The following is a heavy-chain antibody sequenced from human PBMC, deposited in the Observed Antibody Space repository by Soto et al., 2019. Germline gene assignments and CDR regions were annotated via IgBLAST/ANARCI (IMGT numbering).Heavy chain of an antibody. Sequence: GESLKISCKGSGYSFTSYWIGWVRQMPGKGLEWMGIIYPGDSDTRYSPSFQGQVTISADKSISTAYLQWSSLKASGTAMYYCARTAWFHRGGMDVWGQGTTVTVSS. V-gene: IGHV5-51*01. D-gene: IGHD3-10*01. CDR1: GYSFTSYW. J-gene: IGHJ6*02. CDR3: ARTAWFHRGGMDV. CDR2: IYPGDSDT.